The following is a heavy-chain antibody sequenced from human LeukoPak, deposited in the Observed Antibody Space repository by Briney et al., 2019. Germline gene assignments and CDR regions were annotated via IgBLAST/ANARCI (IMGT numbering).Heavy chain of an antibody. V-gene: IGHV3-74*01. Sequence: GGFLRLSCVDSGFTFRTYWMHWVRQAPGKGLEWVSHIDTSGISATYADSVKGRFTISRDNAKNTVYLQMNSLRAEDTAIYYCANFDTGVWGQGTLVTVSS. CDR3: ANFDTGV. J-gene: IGHJ4*02. D-gene: IGHD3-10*01. CDR1: GFTFRTYW. CDR2: IDTSGISA.